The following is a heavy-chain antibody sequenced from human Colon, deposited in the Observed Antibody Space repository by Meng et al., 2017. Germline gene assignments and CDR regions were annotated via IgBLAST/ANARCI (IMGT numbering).Heavy chain of an antibody. J-gene: IGHJ5*02. D-gene: IGHD3-10*01. CDR2: VHDSGDT. CDR3: ARDPSNRGAFFDP. Sequence: VQRQRWGPWLVKPSLTLSLTCVVSGGACSGDGYDWSWIRQHPGKGLEWIGYVHDSGDTYYKSSLKSRITISIDTSENQFSLKLKSVTAADTAVYYCARDPSNRGAFFDPWGQRTLVTVSS. CDR1: GGACSGDGYD. V-gene: IGHV4-31*11.